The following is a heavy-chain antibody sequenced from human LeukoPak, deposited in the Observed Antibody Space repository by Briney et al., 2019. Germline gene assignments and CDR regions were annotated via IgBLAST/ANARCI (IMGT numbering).Heavy chain of an antibody. D-gene: IGHD5-24*01. V-gene: IGHV4-39*07. CDR1: GGSISSSSYY. Sequence: KASETLSLTCTVSGGSISSSSYYWGWIRQPPGKGLEWIGSIYYSGSTNYNPSLKSRVTISVDTSRNQFSLKLSSVTAADTAVYYCARRDGYNYSGWFDPWGQGTLVTVSS. CDR2: IYYSGST. CDR3: ARRDGYNYSGWFDP. J-gene: IGHJ5*02.